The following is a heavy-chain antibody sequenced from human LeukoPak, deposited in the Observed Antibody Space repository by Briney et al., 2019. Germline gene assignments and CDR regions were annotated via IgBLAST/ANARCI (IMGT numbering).Heavy chain of an antibody. J-gene: IGHJ4*02. CDR3: ASWDPVVAGDY. V-gene: IGHV1-69*13. D-gene: IGHD6-19*01. CDR2: IIPIFGTA. Sequence: ASVKVSCKASGGTFISYAISWVRQAPGQGLEWMGGIIPIFGTANYAQKFQGRVTITADESTSTAYMELSSLRSEDTAVYYCASWDPVVAGDYWGQGTLVTVSS. CDR1: GGTFISYA.